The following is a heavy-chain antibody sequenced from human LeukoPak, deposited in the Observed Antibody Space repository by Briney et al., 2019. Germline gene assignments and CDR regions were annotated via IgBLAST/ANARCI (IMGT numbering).Heavy chain of an antibody. V-gene: IGHV4-59*08. CDR2: IYYSGDT. D-gene: IGHD2-2*01. Sequence: SETLSLTCTVSGGSISNYFWSWIRQPPGKGLEWIAYIYYSGDTNYNPSLKSRVTISVDTSKNQFSLKLSSVTAADTAVYYCARGFSDALTHYYYYGMDVWGQGTTVTVSS. J-gene: IGHJ6*02. CDR3: ARGFSDALTHYYYYGMDV. CDR1: GGSISNYF.